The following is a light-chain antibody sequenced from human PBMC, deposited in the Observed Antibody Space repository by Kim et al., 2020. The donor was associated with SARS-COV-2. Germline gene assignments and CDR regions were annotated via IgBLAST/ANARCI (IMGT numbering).Light chain of an antibody. Sequence: DIQVTQSPSTLSASVGDTVTITCRASQSISMWLAWYQQKPGKPPKLVIYKASTLQSGVPSRFSGSGSGTEFTLTISSLQPDDFATYYCQQYNYYSRTFGQGTKVDIK. J-gene: IGKJ1*01. CDR2: KAS. V-gene: IGKV1-5*03. CDR3: QQYNYYSRT. CDR1: QSISMW.